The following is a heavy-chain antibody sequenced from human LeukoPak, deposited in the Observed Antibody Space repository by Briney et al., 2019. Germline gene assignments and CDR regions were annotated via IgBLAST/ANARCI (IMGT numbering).Heavy chain of an antibody. CDR1: GFNFNNYD. V-gene: IGHV3-30*02. CDR3: AREAPICRNADCRTGFDY. D-gene: IGHD1-1*01. Sequence: PGGSLRLSCVASGFNFNNYDLHWVRQAPGKGLEWVAFIKFHGHETFYADSVEGRFTFSRDNSRITLYLQMNCLRSEDTAVYYCAREAPICRNADCRTGFDYWGQGTLVAVSS. CDR2: IKFHGHET. J-gene: IGHJ4*02.